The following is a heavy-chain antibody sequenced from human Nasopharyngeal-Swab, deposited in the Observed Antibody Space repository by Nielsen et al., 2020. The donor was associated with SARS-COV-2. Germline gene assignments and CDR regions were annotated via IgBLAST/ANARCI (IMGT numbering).Heavy chain of an antibody. Sequence: SVTVSCKASGGTFSSYAINWVRQAPGQGLEWMGGIIPIFGTANYAQKFQGRVTITADESTSTAYMELSSLRSEDTAVYYCARGGDYYDSSGYYYASYYYMDVWGKGTTVTVSS. V-gene: IGHV1-69*13. CDR1: GGTFSSYA. J-gene: IGHJ6*03. CDR2: IIPIFGTA. CDR3: ARGGDYYDSSGYYYASYYYMDV. D-gene: IGHD3-22*01.